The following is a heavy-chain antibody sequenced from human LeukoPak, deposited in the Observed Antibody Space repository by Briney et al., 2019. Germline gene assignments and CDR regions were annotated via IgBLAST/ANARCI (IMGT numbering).Heavy chain of an antibody. J-gene: IGHJ4*02. V-gene: IGHV4-38-2*01. CDR3: ARANDRGGTSALDY. CDR2: LYHTGRA. CDR1: NYYISSGSC. Sequence: RPSETLFLARGVPNYYISSGSCWSWIRQPPGKGLEWIGSLYHTGRAYYSSSLQSQVTISVDTPKNQSSVKLSSVTAADTAVYYWARANDRGGTSALDYWGQGTLVTVSS. D-gene: IGHD2-2*01.